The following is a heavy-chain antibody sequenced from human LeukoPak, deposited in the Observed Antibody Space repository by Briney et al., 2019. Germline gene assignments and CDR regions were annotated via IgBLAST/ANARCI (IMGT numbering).Heavy chain of an antibody. CDR3: AILSGSYDWFDP. V-gene: IGHV1-69*04. J-gene: IGHJ5*02. Sequence: GASVKVSCKASGGTFSSYAISWVRQAPGQGLEWMGRIIPILGIANYAQEFQGRVTITADKSTSTAYMELSSLRSEDTAVYYCAILSGSYDWFDPWGQGTLVTVSS. D-gene: IGHD1-26*01. CDR2: IIPILGIA. CDR1: GGTFSSYA.